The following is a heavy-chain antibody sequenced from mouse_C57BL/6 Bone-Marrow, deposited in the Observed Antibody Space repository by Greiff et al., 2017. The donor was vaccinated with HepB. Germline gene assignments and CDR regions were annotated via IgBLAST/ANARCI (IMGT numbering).Heavy chain of an antibody. CDR3: TYYYY. CDR2: IDPENGDT. CDR1: CFNIKDDY. D-gene: IGHD1-1*01. V-gene: IGHV14-4*01. J-gene: IGHJ2*01. Sequence: EVKLMESGAELVRPGASVKLSCTASCFNIKDDYMHWVKQRPEQGLEWIGWIDPENGDTEYASKFQGKATITADTSSNTAYLQLSSLTSEDTAVYYCTYYYYWGQGTTLTVSS.